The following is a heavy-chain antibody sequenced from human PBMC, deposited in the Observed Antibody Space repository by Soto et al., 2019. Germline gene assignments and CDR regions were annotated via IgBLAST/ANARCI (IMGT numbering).Heavy chain of an antibody. CDR1: GFTFGAYS. CDR2: ISYDSDTI. V-gene: IGHV3-48*02. CDR3: ARLYYDYV. Sequence: PGGSLRLSCAGSGFTFGAYSMNWVRQAAGKGLEWIAYISYDSDTIQYADSVKGRFTISRDNAKNSLYLQMNSLRDEDTAVYYCARLYYDYVWGQGTTVTVSS. D-gene: IGHD3-3*01. J-gene: IGHJ6*02.